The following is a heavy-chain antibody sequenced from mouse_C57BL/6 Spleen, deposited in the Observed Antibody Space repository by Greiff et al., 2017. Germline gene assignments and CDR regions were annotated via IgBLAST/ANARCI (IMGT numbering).Heavy chain of an antibody. V-gene: IGHV1-15*01. D-gene: IGHD3-2*02. CDR2: IDPETGGT. Sequence: VHLVESGAELVRPGASVTLSCKASGYTFTDYEMHWVKQTPVHGLEWIGAIDPETGGTAYNQKFKGKAILTADKSSSTAYMVLRSLTSEDSAVYYCTRSGSYWGQGTLVTVSA. CDR3: TRSGSY. J-gene: IGHJ3*01. CDR1: GYTFTDYE.